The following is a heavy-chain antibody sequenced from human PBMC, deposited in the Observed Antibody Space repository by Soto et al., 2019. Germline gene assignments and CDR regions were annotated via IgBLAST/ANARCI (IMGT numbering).Heavy chain of an antibody. V-gene: IGHV3-33*01. CDR2: IWYDGSNK. CDR3: ARDRGGMDV. CDR1: GFTFSSYG. J-gene: IGHJ6*02. Sequence: GGSLRLSCAASGFTFSSYGMHWVRQAPGKGLEWVAVIWYDGSNKYYADSVKGRFTISRDNSKNTLYLQMNSLGAEDTAVYYCARDRGGMDVWGQGTTVTVSS.